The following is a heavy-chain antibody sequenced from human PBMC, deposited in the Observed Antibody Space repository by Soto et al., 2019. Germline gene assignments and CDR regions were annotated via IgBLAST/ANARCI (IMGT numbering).Heavy chain of an antibody. J-gene: IGHJ6*02. D-gene: IGHD6-19*01. V-gene: IGHV4-59*01. CDR3: ARVGYISGWYGFGYYGMDV. CDR2: IYYSGST. CDR1: GGSISSYY. Sequence: QVQLQESGPGLVKPSETLSLTCTVSGGSISSYYWSWIRQPPGKGLEWIGYIYYSGSTNYNPSLKSRVTISVDTSKNQFSLKLSSVTAADTAVYYCARVGYISGWYGFGYYGMDVWGQWTTVTVSS.